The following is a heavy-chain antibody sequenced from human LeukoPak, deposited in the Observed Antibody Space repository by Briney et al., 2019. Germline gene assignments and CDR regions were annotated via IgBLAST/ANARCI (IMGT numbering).Heavy chain of an antibody. Sequence: GASVKVSCKASGYIFTGYYMHWVRQAPGQGLEWMGWINPNSGGTNYAQKFQGRVTMTRDTSISTAYMELSRLRSDDTAVYYCARDIKGYYDFWSGYTTEPYYFDYWGQGTLVTVSS. J-gene: IGHJ4*02. V-gene: IGHV1-2*02. D-gene: IGHD3-3*01. CDR2: INPNSGGT. CDR3: ARDIKGYYDFWSGYTTEPYYFDY. CDR1: GYIFTGYY.